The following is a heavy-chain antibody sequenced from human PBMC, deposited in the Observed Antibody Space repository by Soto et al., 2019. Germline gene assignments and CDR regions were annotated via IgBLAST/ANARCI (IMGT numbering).Heavy chain of an antibody. CDR3: AHSSSRWPLGY. Sequence: QNTLKESGPTLVKPTQTLTLTCTFSGFSLSTSGVSVVWIRQPPGKALEWLALIYWDDDKRYSPSLKNRLTITQDTSKNQVVLTMTNMDHVDTATYFCAHSSSRWPLGYWGQGTLVTVSS. D-gene: IGHD4-17*01. V-gene: IGHV2-5*02. CDR2: IYWDDDK. J-gene: IGHJ4*02. CDR1: GFSLSTSGVS.